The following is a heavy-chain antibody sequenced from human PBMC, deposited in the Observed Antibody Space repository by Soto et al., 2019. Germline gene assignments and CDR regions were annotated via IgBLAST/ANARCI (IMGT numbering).Heavy chain of an antibody. V-gene: IGHV1-69*01. CDR1: GGTFGSYA. D-gene: IGHD3-22*01. Sequence: QVQLVQSGAEVKKPGSSVKVSCKASGGTFGSYAISWVRQAPGQGLEWMGGIIPIFGTANYAQKFQGRVTITADESTSTAYMELSSLRSEDTAVYYCARDDYYDSSGSYYYYGMDVWGQGTTVTVSS. J-gene: IGHJ6*02. CDR3: ARDDYYDSSGSYYYYGMDV. CDR2: IIPIFGTA.